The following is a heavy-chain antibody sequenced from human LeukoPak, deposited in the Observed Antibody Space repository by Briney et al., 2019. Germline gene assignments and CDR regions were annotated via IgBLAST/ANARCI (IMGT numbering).Heavy chain of an antibody. CDR3: ASPRGLWYFDF. V-gene: IGHV4-59*01. Sequence: SETLSLTCSVSGASISSNYWSWIRQPPGKGLEWIGYIHHSGSTNHNPSLGSRVTMSVDTSKNQLSLKLNSVTAADTAVYYCASPRGLWYFDFWGRGTLVTVSS. CDR2: IHHSGST. CDR1: GASISSNY. D-gene: IGHD3-10*01. J-gene: IGHJ2*01.